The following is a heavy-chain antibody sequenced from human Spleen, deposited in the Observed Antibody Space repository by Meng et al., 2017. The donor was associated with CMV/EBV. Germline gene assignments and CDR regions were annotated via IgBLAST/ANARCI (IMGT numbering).Heavy chain of an antibody. CDR1: GYTFTDHY. D-gene: IGHD2-15*01. Sequence: ASVKVSCKASGYTFTDHYMHWVRQAPGQGLEWMGWINPNSGGSNYAQKFQGRVAMTRDTSISTGYMELSRLRSDDTAVDYCARGYCSGCTCFPHFDYWGQGTLVTVSS. CDR3: ARGYCSGCTCFPHFDY. CDR2: INPNSGGS. V-gene: IGHV1-2*02. J-gene: IGHJ4*02.